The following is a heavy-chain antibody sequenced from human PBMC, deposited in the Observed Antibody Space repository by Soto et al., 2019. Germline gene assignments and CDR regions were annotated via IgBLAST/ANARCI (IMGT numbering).Heavy chain of an antibody. Sequence: EVQLVESGGGLVKPGGSLRLSCAASGFTFSNAWMSWVRQAPGKGLEWVGRIKSKTDGGTTDYAAPVKGRFTISRDDSKNTLYLQMNSLKTEDTAVYYCTTDHRGVTSPFDYWGQGTLVTVSS. CDR3: TTDHRGVTSPFDY. CDR1: GFTFSNAW. J-gene: IGHJ4*02. D-gene: IGHD4-4*01. CDR2: IKSKTDGGTT. V-gene: IGHV3-15*01.